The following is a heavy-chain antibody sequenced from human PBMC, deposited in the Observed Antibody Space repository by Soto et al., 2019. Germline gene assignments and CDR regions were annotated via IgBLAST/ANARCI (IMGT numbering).Heavy chain of an antibody. CDR3: ARDLSGSPPPTPDI. CDR1: GGTFSSYA. J-gene: IGHJ3*02. Sequence: GASVKVSCKASGGTFSSYAISWVRQAPGQGLEWMGGIIPIFGTANYAQKFQGRVTITADESTSTAYMELSSLRSEDTAVYYCARDLSGSPPPTPDIWGQGTMVTVSS. V-gene: IGHV1-69*13. D-gene: IGHD3-10*01. CDR2: IIPIFGTA.